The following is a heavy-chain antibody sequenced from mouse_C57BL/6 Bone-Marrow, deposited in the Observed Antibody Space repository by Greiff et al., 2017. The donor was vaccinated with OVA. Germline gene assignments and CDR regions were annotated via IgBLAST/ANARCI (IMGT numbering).Heavy chain of an antibody. J-gene: IGHJ1*03. CDR3: ALRFYWYFDV. CDR1: GYTFTSYW. D-gene: IGHD1-1*01. Sequence: QVHVKQPGAELVKPGASVKMSCKASGYTFTSYWITWVKQRPGQGLEWIGDIYPGSGSTNYNEKFKSKATLTVDTSSSTAYMQLSSLTSEDSAVYYCALRFYWYFDVWGTGTTVTVSS. CDR2: IYPGSGST. V-gene: IGHV1-55*01.